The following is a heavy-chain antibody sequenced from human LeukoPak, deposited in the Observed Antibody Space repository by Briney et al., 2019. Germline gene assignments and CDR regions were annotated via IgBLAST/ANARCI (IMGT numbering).Heavy chain of an antibody. CDR3: AKASTTYYFDY. J-gene: IGHJ4*02. D-gene: IGHD4-11*01. CDR2: ISGSGTST. Sequence: GGSLRLSCAPSGFTFSSYAMTWVRLAPGKGLERLSGISGSGTSTYYADSVKGRFTISRDNSKNTLYLQMNSLRAEDTAVYYCAKASTTYYFDYWGQGTLVTVSS. CDR1: GFTFSSYA. V-gene: IGHV3-23*01.